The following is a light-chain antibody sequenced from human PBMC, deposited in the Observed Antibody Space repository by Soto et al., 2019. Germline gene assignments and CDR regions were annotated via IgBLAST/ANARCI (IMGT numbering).Light chain of an antibody. J-gene: IGKJ1*01. CDR1: QSVGQS. CDR3: QQYGGSPRT. CDR2: GAS. Sequence: EIVMTQSPATLSLSPGERATLSCRASQSVGQSLAWYQQRPGQAPRLLISGASTRATGIPDRISGSGSGTDFTLTISRLEPEDFAVYYCQQYGGSPRTFGQGTTGDIK. V-gene: IGKV3-20*01.